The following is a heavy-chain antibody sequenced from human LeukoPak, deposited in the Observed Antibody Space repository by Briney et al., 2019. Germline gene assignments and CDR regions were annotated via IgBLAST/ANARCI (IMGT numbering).Heavy chain of an antibody. CDR1: GLTFSSYG. Sequence: GRSLRLSCAAAGLTFSSYGMDWVRQAPGKGLEWVAVISYDGSNKYYADSVKGRFTISRDDSKNTLYLQMNSLRAEDTAVYYCAKDYDYYGSGRLLWDAFDIWGQGTIVTVSS. V-gene: IGHV3-30*18. CDR3: AKDYDYYGSGRLLWDAFDI. D-gene: IGHD3-10*01. J-gene: IGHJ3*02. CDR2: ISYDGSNK.